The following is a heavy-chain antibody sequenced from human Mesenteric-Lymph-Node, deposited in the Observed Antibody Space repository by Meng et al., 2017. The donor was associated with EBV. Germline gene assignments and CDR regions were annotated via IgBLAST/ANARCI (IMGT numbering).Heavy chain of an antibody. CDR3: ARVEQWLLYFDY. V-gene: IGHV4-30-4*01. J-gene: IGHJ4*02. CDR2: IYYSGST. Sequence: QGSRRESGPGLVKPSPTLSLTCAVSGRSISSGGYYWSWIRQPPGKGLEWIGYIYYSGSTYYNPSLKSRVTISVDTSKNQFSLKLSSVTAADTAVYYCARVEQWLLYFDYWGQGTLVTVSS. CDR1: GRSISSGGYY. D-gene: IGHD6-19*01.